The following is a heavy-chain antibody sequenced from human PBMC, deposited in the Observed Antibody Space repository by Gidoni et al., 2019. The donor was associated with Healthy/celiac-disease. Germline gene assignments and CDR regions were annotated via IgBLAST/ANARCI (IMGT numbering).Heavy chain of an antibody. D-gene: IGHD5-12*01. CDR3: ARLGRQDGYNSCDY. CDR1: GGSISSSSYY. Sequence: QLQLQESGPGLVKPSATLSLTCTVSGGSISSSSYYWGWIRQPPGKGLEWIGSIYYSGSTYYTPSLKSRVTISVDTSKNQFSLKLSSVTAADTAVYYCARLGRQDGYNSCDYWGQGTLVTVSS. CDR2: IYYSGST. J-gene: IGHJ4*02. V-gene: IGHV4-39*01.